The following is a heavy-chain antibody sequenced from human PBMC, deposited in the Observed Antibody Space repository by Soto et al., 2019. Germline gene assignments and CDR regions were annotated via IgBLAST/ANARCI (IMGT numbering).Heavy chain of an antibody. CDR2: IIPILGIA. V-gene: IGHV1-69*02. CDR1: GGTFSSYT. D-gene: IGHD2-2*01. J-gene: IGHJ6*03. Sequence: ASVKVSCKASGGTFSSYTISWVRQAPGQGLEWMGRIIPILGIANYAQKFQGRVTITADKSTSTAYMELSSLRSEDTAVYYCAVTNRRGLYYYYMDVWGKGTTVTVSS. CDR3: AVTNRRGLYYYYMDV.